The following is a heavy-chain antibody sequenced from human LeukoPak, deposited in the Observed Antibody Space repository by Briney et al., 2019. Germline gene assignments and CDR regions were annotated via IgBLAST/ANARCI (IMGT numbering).Heavy chain of an antibody. J-gene: IGHJ3*02. CDR3: ARDRGEDYYGSGNYLRAFDI. Sequence: GGSLRLSCAVSGFTFSWYSMNWVRQAPGKGLVWFSYITRSSSTIYYADSVKGRFTISRDNAKKSLSLQMNSLRAEDTAVYYCARDRGEDYYGSGNYLRAFDIWGQGTMVTVSS. CDR2: ITRSSSTI. V-gene: IGHV3-48*04. CDR1: GFTFSWYS. D-gene: IGHD3-10*01.